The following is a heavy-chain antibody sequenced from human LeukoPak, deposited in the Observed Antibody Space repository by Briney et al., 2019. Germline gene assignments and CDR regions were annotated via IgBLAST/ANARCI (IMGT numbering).Heavy chain of an antibody. V-gene: IGHV4-39*07. Sequence: SETLSLTCTVSGDSISSNSDYWGWIRQPPGKGLEWIGSAYYRGTTDYNPSIKSRVTISVDTSKNQFSLKLSSVTAADTAVYYCATSPGYSSGWSGIDWYFDYWGQGTLVTVSS. J-gene: IGHJ4*02. CDR2: AYYRGTT. CDR1: GDSISSNSDY. CDR3: ATSPGYSSGWSGIDWYFDY. D-gene: IGHD6-19*01.